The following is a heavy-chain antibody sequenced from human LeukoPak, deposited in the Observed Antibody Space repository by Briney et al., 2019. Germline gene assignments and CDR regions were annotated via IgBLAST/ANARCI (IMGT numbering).Heavy chain of an antibody. D-gene: IGHD3-22*01. CDR1: GGTFSSYA. CDR2: IIPIFGTA. Sequence: ASVNVSCKASGGTFSSYAISWVRQAPGQGLEWMGGIIPIFGTANYAQKFQGRVTITADESTSTAYMELSSLRSEDTAVYYCAPNYYDSGGYPEGANWFDPWGQGTLVTVSS. V-gene: IGHV1-69*13. CDR3: APNYYDSGGYPEGANWFDP. J-gene: IGHJ5*02.